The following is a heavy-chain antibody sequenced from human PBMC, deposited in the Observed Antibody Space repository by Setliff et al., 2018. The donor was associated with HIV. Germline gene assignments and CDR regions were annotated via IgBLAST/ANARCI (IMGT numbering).Heavy chain of an antibody. J-gene: IGHJ6*03. Sequence: GESLKISCAAFGFTFSNYWMTWVRQAPGKGLEWVANIKQDGSDIYYVDSVKGRFTISRDNAKNSLYLQMNSLRAEDTAVYYCARVGGSSGSFGFYYYYYYMDVWGEGTTVTVSS. CDR1: GFTFSNYW. CDR2: IKQDGSDI. D-gene: IGHD2-15*01. CDR3: ARVGGSSGSFGFYYYYYYMDV. V-gene: IGHV3-7*03.